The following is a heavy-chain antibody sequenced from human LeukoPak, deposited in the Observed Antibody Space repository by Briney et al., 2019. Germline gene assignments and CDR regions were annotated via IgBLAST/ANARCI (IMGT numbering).Heavy chain of an antibody. CDR3: ARHATDHDSSSNWFDP. V-gene: IGHV4-4*09. CDR1: GGSISSYY. Sequence: SETLSLTCTVSGGSISSYYWSWIRQPPGKGLEWIGYIYTSGSTNYNPSLKSRVTISVDTSKNQFSLKLSSVTAADTAVYYCARHATDHDSSSNWFDPWGQGTLVTVSS. J-gene: IGHJ5*02. CDR2: IYTSGST. D-gene: IGHD3-22*01.